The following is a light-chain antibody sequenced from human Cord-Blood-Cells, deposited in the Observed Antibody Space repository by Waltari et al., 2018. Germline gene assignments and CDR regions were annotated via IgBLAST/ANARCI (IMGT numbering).Light chain of an antibody. CDR2: GAS. CDR3: QQYGSSPFA. Sequence: EIVLTQSPGTLSLSPGERATLSCRASQSVSSSYLAWYQQKPGRAPRLLIYGASSRATGIPGRFSGSGSGTAFTLTISRLEPEDFAVYYCQQYGSSPFAFGPGTKVDIK. V-gene: IGKV3-20*01. CDR1: QSVSSSY. J-gene: IGKJ3*01.